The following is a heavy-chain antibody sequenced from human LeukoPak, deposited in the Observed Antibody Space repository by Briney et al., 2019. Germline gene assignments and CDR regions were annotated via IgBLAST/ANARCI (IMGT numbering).Heavy chain of an antibody. CDR1: GFTFSSYW. CDR3: ARVYYYDSSGYYLYYYGMDV. V-gene: IGHV3-74*01. CDR2: INSDGSST. Sequence: PGGSLRLSCAASGFTFSSYWMHWVRHAPGKGLVWVSRINSDGSSTSYADSVKGRFTISRDNAKNTLYLQMNSLRAEDTAVYYCARVYYYDSSGYYLYYYGMDVWGQGTTVTVSS. J-gene: IGHJ6*02. D-gene: IGHD3-22*01.